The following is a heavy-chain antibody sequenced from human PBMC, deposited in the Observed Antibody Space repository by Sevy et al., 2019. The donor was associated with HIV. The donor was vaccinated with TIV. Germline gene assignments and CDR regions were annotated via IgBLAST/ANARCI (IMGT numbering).Heavy chain of an antibody. D-gene: IGHD3-22*01. Sequence: GGSLRLSCAASGFTFNNYAMTWVRQAPGKGLEWVSAVSGGGDTTYYADSVKGRFTISRDNSKNTLYLQMNSLRAEDTAVYYCAKGGSTSGYYQKYFAYWGQGTLVTVSS. V-gene: IGHV3-23*01. CDR1: GFTFNNYA. CDR3: AKGGSTSGYYQKYFAY. CDR2: VSGGGDTT. J-gene: IGHJ4*02.